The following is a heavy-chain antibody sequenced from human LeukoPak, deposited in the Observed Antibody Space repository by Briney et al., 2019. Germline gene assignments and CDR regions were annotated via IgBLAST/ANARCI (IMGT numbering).Heavy chain of an antibody. D-gene: IGHD2-15*01. V-gene: IGHV5-51*01. Sequence: KSGESLKISCKGSGYRFTSYWIGWVRQMPGKGLEWMGIIYPGDSDTRYSPSFQGQVTISADKSISTAYLQWSSLKASDTAMYYCARNHSRPVCSGGSCYSFDAFDIWGQGTMVTVSS. CDR2: IYPGDSDT. CDR3: ARNHSRPVCSGGSCYSFDAFDI. J-gene: IGHJ3*02. CDR1: GYRFTSYW.